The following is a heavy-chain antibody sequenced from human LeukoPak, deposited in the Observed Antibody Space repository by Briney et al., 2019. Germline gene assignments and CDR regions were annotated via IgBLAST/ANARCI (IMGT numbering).Heavy chain of an antibody. CDR1: GFTFSRYG. J-gene: IGHJ4*02. CDR3: ARGVYYGSGIHFDY. D-gene: IGHD3-10*01. V-gene: IGHV3-23*01. CDR2: ISGSGDST. Sequence: PGGSLRLSCAASGFTFSRYGMSWVRQAPGKGLEWVSAISGSGDSTYYADSVKGRFTISRDNAKNSLYLQMNSLRAEDTAVYYCARGVYYGSGIHFDYWGQGTLVTVSS.